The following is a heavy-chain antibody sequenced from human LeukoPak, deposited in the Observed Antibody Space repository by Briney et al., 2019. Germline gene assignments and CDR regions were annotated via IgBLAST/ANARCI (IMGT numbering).Heavy chain of an antibody. Sequence: RTGGSLRLSCAASGFTFSSYAMHWVRQAPGKGLEWVSVIYTGGGTDHADSVKGRFTISRDNSKNTLSLQMNSLRADDTAIYYCTRSGYRHPYHIESWGQGTLVIVSS. CDR3: TRSGYRHPYHIES. CDR1: GFTFSSYA. CDR2: IYTGGGT. V-gene: IGHV3-53*01. D-gene: IGHD3-22*01. J-gene: IGHJ4*02.